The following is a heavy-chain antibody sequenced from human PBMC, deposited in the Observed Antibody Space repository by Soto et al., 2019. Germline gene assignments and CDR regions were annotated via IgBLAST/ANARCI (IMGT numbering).Heavy chain of an antibody. J-gene: IGHJ3*01. CDR1: GDSVSSNSAA. CDR3: ARGDYHDTSGPFSDAFDV. V-gene: IGHV6-1*01. Sequence: SQTLSLTCAISGDSVSSNSAAWKWIRQSPSRGLEWLGRTYYRSKWYNDYAVSVKSRITINPDTSKNQFSLQLNSVTPEDTAVYYCARGDYHDTSGPFSDAFDVWGQGTMVTVSS. CDR2: TYYRSKWYN. D-gene: IGHD3-22*01.